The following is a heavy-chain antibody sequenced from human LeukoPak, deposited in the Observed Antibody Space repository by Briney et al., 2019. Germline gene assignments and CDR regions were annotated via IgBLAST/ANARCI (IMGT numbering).Heavy chain of an antibody. J-gene: IGHJ6*03. CDR3: ARNVDIVATRSRARYEIPNYYYYYYMDV. CDR1: GYTFTGYY. CDR2: IIPIFGTA. Sequence: SVKVSCKASGYTFTGYYMHWVRQAPGQGLEWMGGIIPIFGTANYAQKFQGRVTLTADKSTNTAYMELSSLRSEDTAVYYCARNVDIVATRSRARYEIPNYYYYYYMDVWGKGTTVTVSS. D-gene: IGHD5-12*01. V-gene: IGHV1-69*06.